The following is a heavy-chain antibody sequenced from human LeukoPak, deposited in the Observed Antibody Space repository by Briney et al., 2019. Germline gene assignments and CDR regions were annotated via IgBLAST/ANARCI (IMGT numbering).Heavy chain of an antibody. Sequence: PSGTLSLTCAVSGGSISSSNWWSCVRQPPGKGLEWIGEIYHSGSTNYNPSLKSRVTISVDKSKNQYSLKLTSVTAADTAVYYCARGRSAFDSTSYYYEIWGRGILVTVSS. CDR2: IYHSGST. CDR3: ARGRSAFDSTSYYYEI. D-gene: IGHD3-22*01. J-gene: IGHJ4*02. V-gene: IGHV4-4*02. CDR1: GGSISSSNW.